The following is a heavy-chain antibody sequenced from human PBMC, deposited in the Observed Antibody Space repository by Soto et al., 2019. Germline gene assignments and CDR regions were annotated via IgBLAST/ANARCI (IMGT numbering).Heavy chain of an antibody. CDR2: IIPIFGTA. CDR3: TVRSGTRIQLWSHRSPPNYYYGMDV. CDR1: GGTFSSYA. J-gene: IGHJ6*02. V-gene: IGHV1-69*06. Sequence: GASVKVSCKASGGTFSSYAISWVRQAPGQGLEWMGGIIPIFGTANYAQKFQGRVTITADKSTSTAYMELSSLRSEDTAVYYCTVRSGTRIQLWSHRSPPNYYYGMDVWGQGTTVTVSS. D-gene: IGHD5-18*01.